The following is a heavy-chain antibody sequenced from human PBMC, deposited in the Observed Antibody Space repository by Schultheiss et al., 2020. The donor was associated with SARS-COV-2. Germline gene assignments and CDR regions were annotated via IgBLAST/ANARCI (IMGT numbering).Heavy chain of an antibody. J-gene: IGHJ1*01. V-gene: IGHV4-31*03. CDR2: INHSGST. D-gene: IGHD2-15*01. CDR3: ARRGYCSGGSCYWREPPQH. CDR1: GGSISSGGYY. Sequence: SQTLSLTCTVSGGSISSGGYYWSWIRQHPGKGLEWIGEINHSGSTNYNPSLKSRVTISVDKSKNQFSLKLSSVTAADTAVYYCARRGYCSGGSCYWREPPQHWGQGTLVTVSS.